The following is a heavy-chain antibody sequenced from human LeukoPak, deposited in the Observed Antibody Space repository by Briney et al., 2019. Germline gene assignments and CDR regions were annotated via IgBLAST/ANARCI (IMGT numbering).Heavy chain of an antibody. CDR1: GYTFTGYY. V-gene: IGHV1-2*02. J-gene: IGHJ4*02. CDR3: ARPTRFHASLYY. D-gene: IGHD2-2*01. Sequence: GASVKVSCKASGYTFTGYYMHWVRQAPGQGLEWMGWINPDSGGTNYAQRFQGRVTMTRDTSISTAYMELSSLRSDDTAVYYCARPTRFHASLYYWGQGTLVTVSS. CDR2: INPDSGGT.